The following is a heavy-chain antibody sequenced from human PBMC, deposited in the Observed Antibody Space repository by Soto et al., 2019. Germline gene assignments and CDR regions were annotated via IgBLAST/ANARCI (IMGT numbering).Heavy chain of an antibody. D-gene: IGHD3-10*01. CDR1: GYTFTTYG. Sequence: GASVKVSCKASGYTFTTYGISWVRQAPGQGLEWMGWISGHNDNTIYAQKIQGRVTLTTDTSTSTAYMELRSLRSDDTAVYYCARGPDGGGYWGQGTLVTVSS. J-gene: IGHJ4*02. CDR2: ISGHNDNT. CDR3: ARGPDGGGY. V-gene: IGHV1-18*01.